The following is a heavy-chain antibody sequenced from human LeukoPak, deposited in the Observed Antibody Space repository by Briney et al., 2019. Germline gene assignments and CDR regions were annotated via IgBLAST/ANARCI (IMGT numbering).Heavy chain of an antibody. CDR1: GFTFSSCG. V-gene: IGHV3-30*18. D-gene: IGHD3-10*01. CDR2: ISYDGSNK. Sequence: GGSLRLSCAASGFTFSSCGMHWVRQAPGKGLEWVAVISYDGSNKYYADSVNGRFTISRDNSKNTLYLQMNSLRVEDTAVYYCAKDRSGYGSGSYSFDYWGQGTLVTVSS. J-gene: IGHJ4*02. CDR3: AKDRSGYGSGSYSFDY.